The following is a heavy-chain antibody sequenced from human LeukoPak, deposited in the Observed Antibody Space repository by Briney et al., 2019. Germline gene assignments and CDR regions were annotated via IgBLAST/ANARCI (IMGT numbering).Heavy chain of an antibody. CDR3: ATQVGAARTYFDY. V-gene: IGHV4-39*01. D-gene: IGHD6-6*01. CDR1: GGSIRSSSYY. Sequence: PSETLPLTCAVSGGSIRSSSYYWGWIRQPPGKGLEWIGSIYYSGTTYYNPSLKSRVTISVDTSKNQFSLNLNSVTAADTAVYYCATQVGAARTYFDYWGQGTLVTVSS. CDR2: IYYSGTT. J-gene: IGHJ4*02.